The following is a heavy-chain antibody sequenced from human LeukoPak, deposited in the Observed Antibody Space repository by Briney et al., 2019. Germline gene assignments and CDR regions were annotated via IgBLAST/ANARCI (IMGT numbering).Heavy chain of an antibody. CDR2: IRSKAYGGTT. V-gene: IGHV3-49*03. D-gene: IGHD1-14*01. J-gene: IGHJ4*02. CDR1: GFTFGDYA. Sequence: GGSLRLSCTASGFTFGDYAVSWFRQAPGKGPEWVGFIRSKAYGGTTEYAASVKGRFTISRDDSKSIAYLQMNSLQTEDTAVYYCSTGLLILDYWGQGTLATVSS. CDR3: STGLLILDY.